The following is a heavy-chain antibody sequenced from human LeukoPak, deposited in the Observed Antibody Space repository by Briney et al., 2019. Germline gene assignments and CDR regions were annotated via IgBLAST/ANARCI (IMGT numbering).Heavy chain of an antibody. CDR3: ARDLAAAGRGGVDY. J-gene: IGHJ4*02. CDR2: IIPIFGTA. Sequence: GASVKVSCKASGGTFSSYAISWVRQAPGQGLEWMGGIIPIFGTANYAQKFQGRVTIAADESTSTAYMELSSLRSEDTAVYYCARDLAAAGRGGVDYWGQGTLVTVSS. V-gene: IGHV1-69*13. CDR1: GGTFSSYA. D-gene: IGHD6-13*01.